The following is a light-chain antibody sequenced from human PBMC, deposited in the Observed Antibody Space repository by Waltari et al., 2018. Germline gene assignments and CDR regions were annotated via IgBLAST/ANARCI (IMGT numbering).Light chain of an antibody. CDR3: GQGTHLPFT. CDR2: EVS. J-gene: IGKJ3*01. Sequence: DVVMTQSQLSLPITPGQPASISCRSSQSLVHSNGNTYLSWYQQKPGQPPRRLIYEVSNQDSGVPDRFSGSGAGTDFTLKISRVEAEDVGVYYCGQGTHLPFTFGPGTKLDI. V-gene: IGKV2-30*02. CDR1: QSLVHSNGNTY.